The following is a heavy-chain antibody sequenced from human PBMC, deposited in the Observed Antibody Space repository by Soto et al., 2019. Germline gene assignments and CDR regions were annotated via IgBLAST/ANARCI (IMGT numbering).Heavy chain of an antibody. Sequence: ASVKVSCKTSGYPFSDYYIHWVRQAPGQGLEWLGWINPNSGGTDYGQDFQGRVTMTRDMSIRTAYLEVTSLTSDDTAIYYCARDLGPLGNFGCNYGLDVWGQGTTVTVSS. V-gene: IGHV1-2*02. J-gene: IGHJ6*02. D-gene: IGHD1-7*01. CDR1: GYPFSDYY. CDR2: INPNSGGT. CDR3: ARDLGPLGNFGCNYGLDV.